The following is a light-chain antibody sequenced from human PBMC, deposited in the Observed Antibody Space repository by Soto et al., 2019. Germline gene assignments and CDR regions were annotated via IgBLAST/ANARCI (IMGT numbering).Light chain of an antibody. CDR2: EVT. CDR1: SSDVGDYNY. V-gene: IGLV2-8*01. CDR3: SSYAGSNNFGV. J-gene: IGLJ2*01. Sequence: QSALTQPPSVSGSPGQSVTISCTGTSSDVGDYNYVSWYQPQPDKAPKLMIYEVTKRPSGVPNRFSGSKSGNTASLTVSGLQAEDEADYYCSSYAGSNNFGVFGGGTQLTVL.